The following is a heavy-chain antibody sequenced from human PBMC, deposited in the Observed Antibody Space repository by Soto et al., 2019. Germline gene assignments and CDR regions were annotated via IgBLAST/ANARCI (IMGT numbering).Heavy chain of an antibody. CDR2: ISGSGGST. D-gene: IGHD5-12*01. V-gene: IGHV3-23*01. CDR3: AKDSDSYDYSDY. J-gene: IGHJ4*02. Sequence: GGSLRLSCAASGFTFSSYAMSWVRQAPGKGLEWVSAISGSGGSTYYADSAKGRFTISRDNSKNTLYLQMNSLRAEDTAVYYCAKDSDSYDYSDYWGQGTLVTVSS. CDR1: GFTFSSYA.